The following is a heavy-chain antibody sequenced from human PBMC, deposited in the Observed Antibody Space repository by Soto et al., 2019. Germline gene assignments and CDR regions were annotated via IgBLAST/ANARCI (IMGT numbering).Heavy chain of an antibody. D-gene: IGHD1-1*01. CDR2: INPSGDGT. CDR3: ARGPAGKGDFDY. V-gene: IGHV1-46*01. Sequence: ASVKVSCKAPGYTITGHYMHWVRQAPGQGLEWIGIINPSGDGTTYAQKFQGRVTMTRDTSRSTVYMELSSLRSEDTAVYYCARGPAGKGDFDYWGQGTLVTVSS. CDR1: GYTITGHY. J-gene: IGHJ4*02.